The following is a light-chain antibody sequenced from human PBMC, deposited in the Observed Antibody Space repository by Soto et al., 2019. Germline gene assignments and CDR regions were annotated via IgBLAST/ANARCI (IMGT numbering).Light chain of an antibody. Sequence: EIVLTQSPATLSLSPGERATLSCRASQSVSSHLAWYQQKPGQAPRLLIYDASIRATGIPARFSGSGSGTDFALTISSLEPEDFAVYYCQQRSSWPPVTFGQGTRLEIK. J-gene: IGKJ5*01. CDR3: QQRSSWPPVT. CDR2: DAS. V-gene: IGKV3-11*01. CDR1: QSVSSH.